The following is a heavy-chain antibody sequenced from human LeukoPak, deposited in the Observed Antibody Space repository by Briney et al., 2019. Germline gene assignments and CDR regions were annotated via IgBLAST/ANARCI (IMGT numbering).Heavy chain of an antibody. CDR2: ISSNGGST. CDR3: ARVDVSGWFDP. D-gene: IGHD3-10*01. CDR1: GFTFSSYA. J-gene: IGHJ5*02. V-gene: IGHV3-64*01. Sequence: QPGGSLRLSCAASGFTFSSYAMHWVRQAPGKGLEYVSAISSNGGSTYYANSVKGRFTISRDNSKNTLYLQMGSLRAEDMAVYYCARVDVSGWFDPWGQGTLVTVSS.